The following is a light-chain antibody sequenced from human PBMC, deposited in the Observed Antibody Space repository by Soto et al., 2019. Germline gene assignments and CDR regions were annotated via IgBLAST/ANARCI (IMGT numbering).Light chain of an antibody. V-gene: IGLV2-11*01. CDR3: CSYAGSYTFV. Sequence: QSVLTQPRSVSGSPGQSVTISCTGTSSDVGVYNHVSWYQQYPGKAPKIMIYDVSKRPSGVPDRFSGSKSDNTASLTISGLQAEDEADYYCCSYAGSYTFVFGIGTKVTVL. J-gene: IGLJ1*01. CDR2: DVS. CDR1: SSDVGVYNH.